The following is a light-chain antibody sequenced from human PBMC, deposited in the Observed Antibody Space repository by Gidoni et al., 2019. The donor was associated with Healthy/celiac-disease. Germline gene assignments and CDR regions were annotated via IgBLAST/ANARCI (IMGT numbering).Light chain of an antibody. J-gene: IGLJ1*01. CDR3: QAWDSSTAPYYV. CDR2: QDS. CDR1: QLGNKY. V-gene: IGLV3-1*01. Sequence: SYELTQTPSVSVSPGQPASITCSGAQLGNKYACWYQQKPGQSPVLVIYQDSKRPSGIPERFSVSNSGNTATLTISGTQAMDEADYYCQAWDSSTAPYYVFGTGTKVTVL.